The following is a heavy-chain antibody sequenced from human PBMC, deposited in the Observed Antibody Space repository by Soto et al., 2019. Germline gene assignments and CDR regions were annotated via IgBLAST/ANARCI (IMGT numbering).Heavy chain of an antibody. CDR3: ARGFSYASLGY. CDR2: ISKNESTI. V-gene: IGHV3-48*02. Sequence: EEQLVESGGALVQPGSSLRLSCATSGFPFSSYDRSWVRQAPGKGLEWISYISKNESTIYYADSVKGRFTISRDNAKNSVYLEMNSLREEDTDVYYCARGFSYASLGYWGQGNLVTVSS. CDR1: GFPFSSYD. J-gene: IGHJ4*02. D-gene: IGHD5-18*01.